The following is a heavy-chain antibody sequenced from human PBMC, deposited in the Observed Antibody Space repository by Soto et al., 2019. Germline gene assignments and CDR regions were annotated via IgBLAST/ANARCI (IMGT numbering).Heavy chain of an antibody. J-gene: IGHJ3*02. CDR1: GYTFTYRY. Sequence: QMQLVQSGAEVKKTGSSVKVSCKASGYTFTYRYLHWVRQAPGQALEWMGWITPFNGNTNYAQKFQDRVTITRDRSMSTAYMELSSLRSEDTAMYYCADVGMGANHDAFDIWGQGTMVTVSS. CDR3: ADVGMGANHDAFDI. CDR2: ITPFNGNT. V-gene: IGHV1-45*02. D-gene: IGHD1-26*01.